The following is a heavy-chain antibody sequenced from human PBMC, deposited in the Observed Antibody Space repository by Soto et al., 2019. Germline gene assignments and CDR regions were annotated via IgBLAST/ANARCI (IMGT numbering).Heavy chain of an antibody. CDR2: IYYSGST. CDR1: GGSISSYY. V-gene: IGHV4-59*01. CDR3: ARYNWYFDL. Sequence: SETLSLTCSVSGGSISSYYWSWIRQPPGKGLEWIGYIYYSGSTNYNPSLKSRVTISVDTSKNQFSLKLSSVTAADTAVYYCARYNWYFDLWGRGTLVTVSS. J-gene: IGHJ2*01.